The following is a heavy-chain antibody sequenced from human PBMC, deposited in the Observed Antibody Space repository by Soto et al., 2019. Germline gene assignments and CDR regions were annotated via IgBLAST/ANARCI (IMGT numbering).Heavy chain of an antibody. CDR2: IYYSGST. CDR1: GGSISSSSYY. V-gene: IGHV4-39*07. CDR3: ARGLVNSAAAAAQVEEDSSPNWFDP. D-gene: IGHD6-13*01. Sequence: SETLSLTCTVSGGSISSSSYYWGWIRQPPGKGLEWIGSIYYSGSTYYNQSLKSRVTISVDTSKNQFSLKLSSVTAADTAVYSCARGLVNSAAAAAQVEEDSSPNWFDPWGQGTLVTVSS. J-gene: IGHJ5*02.